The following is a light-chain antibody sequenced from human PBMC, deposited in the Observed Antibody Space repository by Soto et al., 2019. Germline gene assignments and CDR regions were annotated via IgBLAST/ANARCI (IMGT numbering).Light chain of an antibody. CDR2: AAS. V-gene: IGKV1-27*01. J-gene: IGKJ3*01. CDR1: QGISNY. Sequence: DIQMTQSPTSLSASVGDRVTITCRASQGISNYLAWYQQKPGKVPKLLIYAASTLQSGVPSRFSGSGSVTDFTLTIGSLQPEDVATYYCQKYNSDPPIFTVGPGTKVDIK. CDR3: QKYNSDPPIFT.